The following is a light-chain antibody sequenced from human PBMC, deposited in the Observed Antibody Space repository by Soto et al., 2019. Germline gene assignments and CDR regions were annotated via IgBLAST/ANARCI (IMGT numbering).Light chain of an antibody. Sequence: EIVMTQSPVTLSVSPGERVTLSCRASQSVSSNLAWYQQKPGQAPRLLLSGASTRATGIPARFSGSGSGTEFTLTISSLQSEDFAVYYCQQYNNWPLTFGGGTKVEIK. CDR1: QSVSSN. V-gene: IGKV3-15*01. CDR3: QQYNNWPLT. J-gene: IGKJ4*01. CDR2: GAS.